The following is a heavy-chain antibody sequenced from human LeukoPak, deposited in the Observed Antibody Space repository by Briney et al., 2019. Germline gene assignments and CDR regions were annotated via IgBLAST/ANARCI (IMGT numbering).Heavy chain of an antibody. CDR3: VGEDKY. J-gene: IGHJ4*02. V-gene: IGHV3-53*01. Sequence: PGGSLRLSCAASGLSVSTTYMTWVRQAPGKGLEWVSVIYSGGGTNYADSMKGRFRISRDNSKNKLYLQMNSLRAEDTAVYYCVGEDKYWGQGTLVTVSS. CDR2: IYSGGGT. CDR1: GLSVSTTY. D-gene: IGHD2-15*01.